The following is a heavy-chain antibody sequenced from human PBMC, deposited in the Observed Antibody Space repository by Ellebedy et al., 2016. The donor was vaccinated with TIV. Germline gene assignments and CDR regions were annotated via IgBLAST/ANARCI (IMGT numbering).Heavy chain of an antibody. J-gene: IGHJ3*01. CDR1: GFSLRSHW. V-gene: IGHV3-74*01. Sequence: GGSLRLSCAASGFSLRSHWMHWVRQAPGKGLLWVSSINSDGSTTRYAGSVQGQFTISRDNARNTLYLQTNSLRVEDTAVYYCAREIVASAKGGAFDVWGQGTMVTVSP. CDR2: INSDGSTT. CDR3: AREIVASAKGGAFDV. D-gene: IGHD4/OR15-4a*01.